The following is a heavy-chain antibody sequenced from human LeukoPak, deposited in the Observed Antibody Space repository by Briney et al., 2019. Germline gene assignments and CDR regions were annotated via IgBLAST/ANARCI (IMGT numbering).Heavy chain of an antibody. J-gene: IGHJ4*02. Sequence: GGSLRLSCAASGFTFSSYAMHWVRQAPGKGLEWVAVISYDGSNKYYADSVKGRFTFSRDNSKNTLYLQMNSLRAEDTAVYYCASLGGYDFWSGYCRDNYYFDYWGQGTLVTVSS. CDR3: ASLGGYDFWSGYCRDNYYFDY. D-gene: IGHD3-3*01. V-gene: IGHV3-30-3*01. CDR2: ISYDGSNK. CDR1: GFTFSSYA.